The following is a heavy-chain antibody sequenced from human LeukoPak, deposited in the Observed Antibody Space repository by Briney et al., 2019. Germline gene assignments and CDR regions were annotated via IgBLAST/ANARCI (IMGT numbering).Heavy chain of an antibody. D-gene: IGHD3-16*01. J-gene: IGHJ5*02. CDR3: ARSHSARGGLNWFDP. CDR1: GGSISSYY. CDR2: IYHTGTT. Sequence: SETLSLTCTVSGGSISSYYWSWIRQPPGKGLEWIGSIYHTGTTYYNPSLKSRVTISVDTSKNHFSLKLSSVTAADTAVYYCARSHSARGGLNWFDPWGQGALVTVSS. V-gene: IGHV4-39*02.